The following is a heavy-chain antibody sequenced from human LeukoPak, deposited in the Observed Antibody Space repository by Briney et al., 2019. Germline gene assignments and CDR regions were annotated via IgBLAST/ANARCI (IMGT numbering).Heavy chain of an antibody. J-gene: IGHJ4*02. V-gene: IGHV1-46*01. CDR3: ARDPKYYGSGSYMSY. D-gene: IGHD3-10*01. Sequence: GASVKVSCKASGYTFTGYYMHWVRQAPGQGLEWMGIINPSGGSTSYAQKFQGRVTMTRDTSTSTVYMELRSLRSDDTAVYYCARDPKYYGSGSYMSYWGQGTLVTVSS. CDR2: INPSGGST. CDR1: GYTFTGYY.